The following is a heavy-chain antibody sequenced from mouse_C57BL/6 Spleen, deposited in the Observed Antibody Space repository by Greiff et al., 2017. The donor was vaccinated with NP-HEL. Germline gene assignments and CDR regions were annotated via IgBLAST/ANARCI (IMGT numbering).Heavy chain of an antibody. CDR2: ISSGGSYT. J-gene: IGHJ2*01. CDR1: GFTFSSYG. V-gene: IGHV5-6*01. Sequence: EVKLVESGGDLVKPGGSLKLSCAASGFTFSSYGMSWVRQTPDKRLEWVATISSGGSYTYYPDSVKGRFTISRDNAKNTLYLQMSSLKSEDTAMYCCARHYYGSPYFDYWGQGTTLTVSS. CDR3: ARHYYGSPYFDY. D-gene: IGHD1-1*01.